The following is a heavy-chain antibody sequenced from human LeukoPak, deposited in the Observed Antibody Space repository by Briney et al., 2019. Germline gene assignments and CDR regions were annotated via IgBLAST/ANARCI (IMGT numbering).Heavy chain of an antibody. CDR1: GGSISSGDYY. D-gene: IGHD3-3*01. CDR3: ARATYYDFWSGYSSWYFAL. Sequence: PSQTLSLTCTVSGGSISSGDYYWSWIRQPPGKGLEWIGYIYYSGSTYYNPSLKSRVTISVDTSKNQFSLKLSSVTAADTAVYYCARATYYDFWSGYSSWYFALWGRGTLVTVSS. CDR2: IYYSGST. V-gene: IGHV4-30-4*08. J-gene: IGHJ2*01.